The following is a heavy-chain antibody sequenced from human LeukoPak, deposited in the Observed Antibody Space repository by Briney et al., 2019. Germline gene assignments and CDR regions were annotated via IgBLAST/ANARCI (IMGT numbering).Heavy chain of an antibody. V-gene: IGHV4-39*01. CDR3: ARRDTLSGMALFDP. J-gene: IGHJ5*02. CDR1: GGSISSSSYY. Sequence: TSETLSLTCTVSGGSISSSSYYWGWIRQPPGKGLEWIGSIYYSGSTYYNPSLKSRVTISVDTSKNQFSLKLSSVTAADTAVYYCARRDTLSGMALFDPWGQGTLVTVSS. CDR2: IYYSGST. D-gene: IGHD2-15*01.